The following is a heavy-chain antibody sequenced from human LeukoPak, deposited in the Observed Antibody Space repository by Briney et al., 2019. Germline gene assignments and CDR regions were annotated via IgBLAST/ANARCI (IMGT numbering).Heavy chain of an antibody. CDR3: ARRLRAYAYVFDY. CDR1: GDSISSSSYY. V-gene: IGHV4-39*01. Sequence: SETLSLTCSVSGDSISSSSYYWGWIRQPPGKGLEWIGSTYYTGSTYYNPSLKSRVTISVDTSNNQFSLKLSSVTAADTAVYYCARRLRAYAYVFDYWGQGTLVTVSS. CDR2: TYYTGST. D-gene: IGHD3-10*02. J-gene: IGHJ4*02.